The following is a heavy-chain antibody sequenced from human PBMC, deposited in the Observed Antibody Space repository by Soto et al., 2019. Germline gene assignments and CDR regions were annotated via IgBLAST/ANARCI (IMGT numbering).Heavy chain of an antibody. D-gene: IGHD3-22*01. CDR3: ARDRLYDSNTYYYKYGMDV. J-gene: IGHJ6*02. CDR1: GFNFSSYA. V-gene: IGHV3-30-3*01. Sequence: QVQLVDSGGGVVQPGRSLRLSCAASGFNFSSYAMHWVRQDPGKGLEWVAVISYDETDKYYADSVKGRFTNSRDNSKNTRYLKMSSLRPEDTAVYYCARDRLYDSNTYYYKYGMDVWGQGTTVTVSS. CDR2: ISYDETDK.